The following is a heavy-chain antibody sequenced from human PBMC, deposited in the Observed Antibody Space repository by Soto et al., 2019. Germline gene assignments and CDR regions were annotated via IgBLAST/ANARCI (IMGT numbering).Heavy chain of an antibody. CDR2: MNPNSGNT. V-gene: IGHV1-8*01. J-gene: IGHJ3*02. D-gene: IGHD4-17*01. CDR1: GYTFTSYD. Sequence: ASVKVSCKASGYTFTSYDINWVRQATGQGLGWMGWMNPNSGNTGYAQKFQGRVTMTRNTSISTAYMELSSLRSEDTAVYYCARGLFYGADANDAFDIWGQGTMVTVSS. CDR3: ARGLFYGADANDAFDI.